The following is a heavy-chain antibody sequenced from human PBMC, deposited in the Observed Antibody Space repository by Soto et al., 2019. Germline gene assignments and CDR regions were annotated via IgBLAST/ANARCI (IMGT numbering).Heavy chain of an antibody. V-gene: IGHV3-23*01. D-gene: IGHD3-3*01. Sequence: GGSLRLSCAASGFTFSSYAISWVRQAPGKGLEWVSAISGSGGSTYYADSVKGRFTISRDNSKNTLYLQMNSLRAEDTAVYYCAKDMQTYYDFWSGSQNYGMDVWGQGTTVTVSS. CDR3: AKDMQTYYDFWSGSQNYGMDV. CDR1: GFTFSSYA. J-gene: IGHJ6*02. CDR2: ISGSGGST.